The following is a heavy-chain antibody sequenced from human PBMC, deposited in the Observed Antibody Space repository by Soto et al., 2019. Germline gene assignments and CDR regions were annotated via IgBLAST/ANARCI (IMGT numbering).Heavy chain of an antibody. CDR3: ALGALDY. D-gene: IGHD3-16*01. CDR2: INAGDGNT. CDR1: GYTFTNYA. V-gene: IGHV1-3*01. Sequence: QVQLVQSGAEVKKPGASVKVSCKASGYTFTNYAIHWVRQAPGQGLEWMGWINAGDGNTRYSQKFQDRFTITRDTSASTDYMDLSSLRSEDTAVYYCALGALDYWGHGTLVTVSS. J-gene: IGHJ4*01.